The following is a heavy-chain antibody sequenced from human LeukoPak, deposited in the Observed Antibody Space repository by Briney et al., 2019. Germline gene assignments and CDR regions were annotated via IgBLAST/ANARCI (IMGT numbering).Heavy chain of an antibody. Sequence: GGSLRLSCAASGFTFDDYGLSWVRQAPGKGLEWVSGINWSGGSTGYADSVKGRFTISRDNAKNSLYLQMSGLRVEDTAVYYCTRDPRHLDSWGQGTLVTVSS. V-gene: IGHV3-20*04. J-gene: IGHJ4*02. D-gene: IGHD6-6*01. CDR3: TRDPRHLDS. CDR1: GFTFDDYG. CDR2: INWSGGST.